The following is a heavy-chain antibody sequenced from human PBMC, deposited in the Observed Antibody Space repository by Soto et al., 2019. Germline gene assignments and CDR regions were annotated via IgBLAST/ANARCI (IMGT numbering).Heavy chain of an antibody. V-gene: IGHV4-34*01. CDR1: GGSFSGYY. CDR3: AKERNCRGSYCVGFDH. CDR2: INHSGST. J-gene: IGHJ5*02. D-gene: IGHD2-21*02. Sequence: PSETLSLTCAVYGGSFSGYYWSWIRQPPGKGLEWIGEINHSGSTNYNPSLKSRVTISVDTSKNQFSLKLSSVTAADTAVYYCAKERNCRGSYCVGFDHWGQGTLVTVSS.